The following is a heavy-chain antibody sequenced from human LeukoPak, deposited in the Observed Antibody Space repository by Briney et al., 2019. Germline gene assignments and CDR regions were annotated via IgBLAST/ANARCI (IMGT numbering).Heavy chain of an antibody. J-gene: IGHJ5*02. CDR1: GFTFSSYS. Sequence: KAGGSLRLSCAASGFTFSSYSMNWVRQAPGKWREWVSSISSSSSYIYYADSVKGRFTISRDNAKNSLYLQMNSLRAEDTAMYYCARDKSNWFDPWGQGTLVTVSS. CDR3: ARDKSNWFDP. V-gene: IGHV3-21*01. CDR2: ISSSSSYI.